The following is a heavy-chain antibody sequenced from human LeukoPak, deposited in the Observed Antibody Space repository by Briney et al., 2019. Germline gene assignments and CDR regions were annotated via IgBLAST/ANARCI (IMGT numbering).Heavy chain of an antibody. J-gene: IGHJ5*02. CDR1: GGSISSSSYY. V-gene: IGHV4-30-2*01. D-gene: IGHD2-2*01. Sequence: SETLSLTCTVSGGSISSSSYYWSWIRQPPGKGLEWIGYIYHSGSTYYNPSLKSRVTISVDRSKNQFSLKLSSVTAADTAVYYCARGLYCSSTSCYSGGSWWFDPWGQGTLVTVSS. CDR2: IYHSGST. CDR3: ARGLYCSSTSCYSGGSWWFDP.